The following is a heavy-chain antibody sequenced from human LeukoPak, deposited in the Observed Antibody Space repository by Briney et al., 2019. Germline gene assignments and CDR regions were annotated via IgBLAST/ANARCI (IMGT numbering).Heavy chain of an antibody. Sequence: SVKVSCKASGGTFSSYAISWVRQAPGQGLEWMGRIIPILGIANYAQKLQGRVTITADKSTSTAYMELSSLRSEDTAVYYCARDLDSSGWQYYFDYWGQGTLVTVSS. J-gene: IGHJ4*02. CDR2: IIPILGIA. CDR1: GGTFSSYA. V-gene: IGHV1-69*04. D-gene: IGHD6-19*01. CDR3: ARDLDSSGWQYYFDY.